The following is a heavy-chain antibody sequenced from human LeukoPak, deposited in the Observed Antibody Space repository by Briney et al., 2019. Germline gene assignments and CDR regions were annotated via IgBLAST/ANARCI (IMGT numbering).Heavy chain of an antibody. V-gene: IGHV3-20*04. J-gene: IGHJ4*01. CDR3: STDPRLLIY. Sequence: GGSLRLSCAASGFTFDDYGMSWVRHAPGKGLEWVSGINWNGGSTDYADSVKGRFTISRDNAKNSLYLQMNSLRPDDTALYYCSTDPRLLIYWGHGTLVTVSS. D-gene: IGHD2-8*01. CDR2: INWNGGST. CDR1: GFTFDDYG.